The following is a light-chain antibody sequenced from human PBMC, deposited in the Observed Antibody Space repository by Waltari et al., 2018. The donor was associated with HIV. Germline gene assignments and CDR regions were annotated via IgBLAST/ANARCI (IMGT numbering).Light chain of an antibody. Sequence: QSVLTQPPSAPGTPGQRVTISCSGSSSNIGSTDVYWYQQLPGTAPKLLIYRNNQRPSGVPDRFSGSKSGTSASLAISGLRSEDEADYYCAAWDDSLSGWVFGGGTKLTVL. J-gene: IGLJ3*02. CDR2: RNN. CDR3: AAWDDSLSGWV. V-gene: IGLV1-47*01. CDR1: SSNIGSTD.